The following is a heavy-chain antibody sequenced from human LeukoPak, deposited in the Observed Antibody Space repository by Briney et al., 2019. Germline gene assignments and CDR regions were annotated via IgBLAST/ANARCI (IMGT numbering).Heavy chain of an antibody. Sequence: SETLSLTCTVSGGAIDNYYWSWIRQPPGKGLEWIGYIYYSGSTNYNPSLKSRVTISVDTSKNQFSLKLSSVTAADTAVYYCARSYSSSWYYWFDPWGQGTLVTVSS. D-gene: IGHD6-13*01. CDR2: IYYSGST. V-gene: IGHV4-59*08. CDR3: ARSYSSSWYYWFDP. CDR1: GGAIDNYY. J-gene: IGHJ5*02.